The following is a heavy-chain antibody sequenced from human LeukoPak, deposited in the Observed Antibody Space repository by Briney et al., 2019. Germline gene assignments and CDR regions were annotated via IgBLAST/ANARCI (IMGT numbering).Heavy chain of an antibody. J-gene: IGHJ4*02. Sequence: GGSLRLSCAASGFTFDDYAMHWVRQAPGKGLEWVSLISWDGGSTYYADSVKGRFTISRDNAKNSLYLQMNSLRAEDTALYYCARDSLWFGELYVYWGQGTLVTVSS. V-gene: IGHV3-43D*03. D-gene: IGHD3-10*01. CDR2: ISWDGGST. CDR1: GFTFDDYA. CDR3: ARDSLWFGELYVY.